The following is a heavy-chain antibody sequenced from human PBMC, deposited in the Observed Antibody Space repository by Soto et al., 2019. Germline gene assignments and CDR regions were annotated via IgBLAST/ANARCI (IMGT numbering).Heavy chain of an antibody. Sequence: PSETLSLTCTVSGGSISSGGYYWSWIRQHPGKGLEWIGYIYYSGSTYYNPSLKSRVTISVDTSKNQFSLRLSSVTAADTAVYYCARDGYNLPFDYWGQGTLVTAPQ. CDR3: ARDGYNLPFDY. CDR2: IYYSGST. CDR1: GGSISSGGYY. V-gene: IGHV4-31*03. J-gene: IGHJ4*02. D-gene: IGHD5-12*01.